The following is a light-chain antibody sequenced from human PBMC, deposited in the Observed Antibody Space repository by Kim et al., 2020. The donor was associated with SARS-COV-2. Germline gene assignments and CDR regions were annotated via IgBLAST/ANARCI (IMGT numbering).Light chain of an antibody. V-gene: IGLV1-40*01. CDR1: AGHD. Sequence: AGHDVHWYQHLPGTAPKVLIYGSSNRPSGVPDRFSGSKSGTSASLAITGLQAEDEGDYYCQSYDSGRWVFGGGTKLTVL. CDR3: QSYDSGRWV. CDR2: GSS. J-gene: IGLJ3*02.